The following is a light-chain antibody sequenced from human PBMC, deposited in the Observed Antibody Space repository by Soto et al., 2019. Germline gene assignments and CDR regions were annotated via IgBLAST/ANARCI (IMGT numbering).Light chain of an antibody. CDR3: MQALQTPCT. Sequence: DIVMTQSPLSLPVTPGEPASISCRSSQSLLHSNGYNYLDWYLQKPWQSPQLLIYLGSNRASWVPDRFSCSGSGTDFTLKISRVEAEDFGVDYCMQALQTPCTFGQGTKVEIK. J-gene: IGKJ1*01. V-gene: IGKV2-28*01. CDR1: QSLLHSNGYNY. CDR2: LGS.